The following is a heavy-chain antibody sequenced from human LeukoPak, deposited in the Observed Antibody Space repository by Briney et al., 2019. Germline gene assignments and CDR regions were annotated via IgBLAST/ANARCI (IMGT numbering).Heavy chain of an antibody. V-gene: IGHV1-58*02. CDR2: IVVGSGNT. Sequence: SVKVSCKASGVTFTSSAMQWVRQARGQRLEWIGWIVVGSGNTNYAQKFQERVTITRDMSTSTAYMELSSLRSEDTAVYYCAAVYLGYCSGGSCPWFDPWGQGTLVTVSS. CDR3: AAVYLGYCSGGSCPWFDP. CDR1: GVTFTSSA. D-gene: IGHD2-15*01. J-gene: IGHJ5*02.